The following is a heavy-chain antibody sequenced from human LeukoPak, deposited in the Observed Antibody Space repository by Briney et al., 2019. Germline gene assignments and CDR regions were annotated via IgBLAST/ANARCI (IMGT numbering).Heavy chain of an antibody. D-gene: IGHD6-13*01. CDR1: GGTFSSYA. CDR2: IIPIFGTA. Sequence: SVKVSCKASGGTFSSYAISWVRQAPGQGLEWMGGIIPIFGTANYAQKFQGRVTITADESTSTAYMELRSLRSDDTAVYYCAREILIAAAGTSDYYYYMDVWGKGTTVTVSS. J-gene: IGHJ6*03. CDR3: AREILIAAAGTSDYYYYMDV. V-gene: IGHV1-69*13.